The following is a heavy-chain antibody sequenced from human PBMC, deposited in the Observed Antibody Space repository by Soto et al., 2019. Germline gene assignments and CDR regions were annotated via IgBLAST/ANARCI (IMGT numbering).Heavy chain of an antibody. V-gene: IGHV1-69*08. CDR3: ASWSHWNPLCYHGMDV. CDR1: GGAFTNYS. J-gene: IGHJ6*02. CDR2: IIPLHNTS. D-gene: IGHD1-1*01. Sequence: GASVKVSCKVSGGAFTNYSLNWVRHAPGQGLEGLGGIIPLHNTSNYSLKFVGRSSVTADISTSTVYMFLSGLTSDDTATYYCASWSHWNPLCYHGMDVWGLGATVTVSS.